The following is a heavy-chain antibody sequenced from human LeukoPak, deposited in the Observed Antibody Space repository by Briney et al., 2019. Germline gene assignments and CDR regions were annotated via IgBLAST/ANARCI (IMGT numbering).Heavy chain of an antibody. CDR1: GGSISSSSYY. D-gene: IGHD3-3*01. Sequence: PSETLSLTCTVSGGSISSSSYYWGWIRQPPGKGLEWIGSIYYSGSTYYNPSLKSRVTISVDTSKNQFSLKLSSVTAADTAVYYCARHVLSGYLNYWYFDLWGRSTLVTVSS. CDR2: IYYSGST. CDR3: ARHVLSGYLNYWYFDL. V-gene: IGHV4-39*01. J-gene: IGHJ2*01.